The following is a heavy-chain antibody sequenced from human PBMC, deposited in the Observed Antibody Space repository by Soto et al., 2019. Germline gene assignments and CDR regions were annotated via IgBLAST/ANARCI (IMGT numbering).Heavy chain of an antibody. J-gene: IGHJ4*02. D-gene: IGHD1-26*01. CDR2: MKPSSGKT. Sequence: GASVKVSCKASGYSFTSLDINWVRQTAGQGLEWMGWMKPSSGKTGYAQKFHDRVTMTSDTSINTAYMELTTLTSDDTAFYYCARGVTAGVDYWGQGTLVTVSS. CDR3: ARGVTAGVDY. CDR1: GYSFTSLD. V-gene: IGHV1-8*01.